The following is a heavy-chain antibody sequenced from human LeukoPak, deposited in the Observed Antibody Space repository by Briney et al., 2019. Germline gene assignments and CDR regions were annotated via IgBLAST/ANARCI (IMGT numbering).Heavy chain of an antibody. CDR1: GFTFSTSA. D-gene: IGHD1-26*01. J-gene: IGHJ6*02. CDR2: IRGKTNSYAT. Sequence: PGGSLRLSCATSGFTFSTSAMHWVRQASGKGLEWLGRIRGKTNSYATAYAASVEGRFTISRDDSKNTAYLQMNSLKTEDTAVYYCARLEWDNYYYYGMDVWGQGTTVTVSS. CDR3: ARLEWDNYYYYGMDV. V-gene: IGHV3-73*01.